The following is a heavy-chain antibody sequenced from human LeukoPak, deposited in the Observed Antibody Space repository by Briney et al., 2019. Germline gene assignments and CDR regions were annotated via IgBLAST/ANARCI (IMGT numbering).Heavy chain of an antibody. CDR2: IYRAGST. CDR3: VNPGWYYDSSGYSYYYGMDV. D-gene: IGHD3-22*01. J-gene: IGHJ6*02. V-gene: IGHV3-66*01. CDR1: GFTVSSNY. Sequence: GGSLRLSCAASGFTVSSNYMSWVRQAPGKGLEWVSIIYRAGSTFYADSVEGRFTISRDNSKNTLYLQMSSLRPDDTAVYYCVNPGWYYDSSGYSYYYGMDVWGQGTTVTVSS.